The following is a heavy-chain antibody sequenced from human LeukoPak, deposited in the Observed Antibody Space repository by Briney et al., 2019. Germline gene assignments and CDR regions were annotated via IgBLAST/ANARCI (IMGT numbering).Heavy chain of an antibody. CDR3: ARVVGVRGVINYNWFDP. J-gene: IGHJ5*02. V-gene: IGHV1-46*01. Sequence: ASVKVSCKASGYTFTSYYMHWVRQAPGQGLEWMGIINPSGGSTSYAQKFQGRVTMTRDTSTSTVYMELSSLRSEDTAVYYCARVVGVRGVINYNWFDPWGQGTLVTVSS. D-gene: IGHD3-10*01. CDR1: GYTFTSYY. CDR2: INPSGGST.